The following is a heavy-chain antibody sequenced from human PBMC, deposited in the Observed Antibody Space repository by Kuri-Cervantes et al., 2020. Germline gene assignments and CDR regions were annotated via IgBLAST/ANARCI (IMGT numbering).Heavy chain of an antibody. CDR2: IIPIFGTA. V-gene: IGHV1-69*05. CDR1: GGTFSSYA. CDR3: ARASGPLGYYYGSGSYRGWFDP. J-gene: IGHJ5*02. Sequence: SVKVSCKASGGTFSSYAISWVRQAPGQGLEWMGGIIPIFGTANYAQKFQGRVTITTDESTSTAYMELSSLRSEDTAVYYCARASGPLGYYYGSGSYRGWFDPWGQGTLVTVSS. D-gene: IGHD3-10*01.